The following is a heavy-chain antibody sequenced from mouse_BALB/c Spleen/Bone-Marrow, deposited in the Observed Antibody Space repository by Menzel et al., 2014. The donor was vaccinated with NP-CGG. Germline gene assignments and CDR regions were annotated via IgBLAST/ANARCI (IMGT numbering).Heavy chain of an antibody. CDR2: IYPGSGST. V-gene: IGHV1-76*01. J-gene: IGHJ3*01. D-gene: IGHD2-2*01. CDR1: GYIFTSYW. Sequence: QVQLQQSGAELVRPGASVKLSCKTSGYIFTSYWIHWVKQRSGQGLEWIARIYPGSGSTYYNEKFEGKATLTADKSSSTAYMQLSSLKSEASAVYFCARGVTTGWFVTGGQGTLSIVSA. CDR3: ARGVTTGWFVT.